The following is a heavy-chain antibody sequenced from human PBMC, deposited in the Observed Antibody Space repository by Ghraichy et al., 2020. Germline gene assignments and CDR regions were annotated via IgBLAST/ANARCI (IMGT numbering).Heavy chain of an antibody. CDR2: IIPIFGIA. CDR1: GGTFSSYA. J-gene: IGHJ4*02. Sequence: SVKVSCKAFGGTFSSYAISWVRQAPGQGLEWMGGIIPIFGIANYAQKFQGRVTITADKSTSTAYMELSSLRSEDTAVYYCARDLADTAMVRGAGGFELDYWGQGTLVTVSS. V-gene: IGHV1-69*10. D-gene: IGHD5-18*01. CDR3: ARDLADTAMVRGAGGFELDY.